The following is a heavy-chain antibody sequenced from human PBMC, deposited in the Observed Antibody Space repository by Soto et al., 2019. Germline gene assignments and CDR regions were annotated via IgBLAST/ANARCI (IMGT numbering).Heavy chain of an antibody. CDR1: GFTFSGSA. Sequence: EVQLVESGGGLVQPGGSLKLSCAASGFTFSGSAMHWVRQASGKGLEWVGRIRTKVNSYATTYGASVKGRFTISRDDSKNTTYLQMNSLKTEDTVVYYCTTEPGHYWGQGTLVTVSS. D-gene: IGHD3-10*01. CDR2: IRTKVNSYAT. V-gene: IGHV3-73*01. CDR3: TTEPGHY. J-gene: IGHJ4*02.